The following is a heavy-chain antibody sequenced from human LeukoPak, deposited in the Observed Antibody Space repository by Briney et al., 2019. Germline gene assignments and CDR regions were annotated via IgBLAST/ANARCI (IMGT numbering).Heavy chain of an antibody. CDR2: ISAYNGNT. J-gene: IGHJ4*02. Sequence: ASVKVSCKASGYTFTSDGISWGRQAPGQGLEWMGWISAYNGNTNYSQKLQGRVTMTTETFTSTAYMELRSLRSDDTAVYYCARSIVGATVSVDYWGQGTLVTVSS. V-gene: IGHV1-18*01. D-gene: IGHD1-26*01. CDR3: ARSIVGATVSVDY. CDR1: GYTFTSDG.